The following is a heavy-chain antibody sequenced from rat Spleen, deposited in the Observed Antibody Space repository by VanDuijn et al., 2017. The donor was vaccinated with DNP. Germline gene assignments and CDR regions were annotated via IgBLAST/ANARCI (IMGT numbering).Heavy chain of an antibody. CDR2: ISTGGGNT. CDR1: GFTFSDYY. V-gene: IGHV5-27*01. Sequence: EVQLVESDGGLVQPGRSLKLSCAASGFTFSDYYMAWVRQAPTKGLEWVASISTGGGNTYYRDSVKGRFTISRDNAKGTLYLQMDSLRSEDTATYYCTTDTTMGITPYVVDAWGQGASVTVSS. D-gene: IGHD1-9*01. J-gene: IGHJ4*01. CDR3: TTDTTMGITPYVVDA.